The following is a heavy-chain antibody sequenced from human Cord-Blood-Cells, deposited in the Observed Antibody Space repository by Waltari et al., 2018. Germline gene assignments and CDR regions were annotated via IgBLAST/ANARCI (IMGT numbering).Heavy chain of an antibody. D-gene: IGHD3-9*01. J-gene: IGHJ4*02. Sequence: QVQLQQWGAGLLKPSETLSLTCAVYGGSFSGYYWSWIRQPPGKGLEWIGEINLIGSTNYNPSLKGRVTISVDTSKNQFSLKLSSVTAADTAVYYCASRGTGIDYWGQGTLVTVSS. CDR3: ASRGTGIDY. V-gene: IGHV4-34*01. CDR1: GGSFSGYY. CDR2: INLIGST.